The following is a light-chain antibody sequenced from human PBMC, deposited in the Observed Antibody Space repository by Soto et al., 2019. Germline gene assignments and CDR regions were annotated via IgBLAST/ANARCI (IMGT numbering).Light chain of an antibody. V-gene: IGKV3-20*01. Sequence: EIGLTQSPGTLALSPGEGATLSCRASQSVSKYLAWYQQKPGQAPRLIIYGASSRATGIPDSFSGSGSGTDFTLTISRLEPEDFAVYYCQQYGGSPQTLGQGTKVEIK. CDR2: GAS. CDR1: QSVSKY. J-gene: IGKJ1*01. CDR3: QQYGGSPQT.